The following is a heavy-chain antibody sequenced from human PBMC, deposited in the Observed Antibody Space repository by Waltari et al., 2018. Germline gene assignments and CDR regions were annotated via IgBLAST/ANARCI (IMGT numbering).Heavy chain of an antibody. CDR2: IYYSGSS. V-gene: IGHV4-39*07. D-gene: IGHD2-21*01. Sequence: QLQLQESGPGLVKPSETLSLTCTVSGGSISSSSYYWGWIRQPPGKGLEWIGSIYYSGSSYYNPALKSRVTISIDTSKNQFSLKLSSVTAADTAVYYCARPCGGDCSYGMDVWGQGTTVTVSS. CDR3: ARPCGGDCSYGMDV. CDR1: GGSISSSSYY. J-gene: IGHJ6*02.